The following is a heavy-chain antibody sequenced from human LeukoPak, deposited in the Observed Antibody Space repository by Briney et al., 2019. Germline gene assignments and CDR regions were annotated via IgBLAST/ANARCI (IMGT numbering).Heavy chain of an antibody. CDR3: ARSLRSGYLDAFDI. V-gene: IGHV4-59*01. CDR1: GGSISTYY. D-gene: IGHD3-22*01. Sequence: SEALSLTCTVSGGSISTYYWSWIRQPPGKGVEWIGYIYYSGSTNYNPSLKSRVTISVDTSKNQFSLKLTSVTAADTAVYYCARSLRSGYLDAFDIWGQGTMVTVSS. J-gene: IGHJ3*02. CDR2: IYYSGST.